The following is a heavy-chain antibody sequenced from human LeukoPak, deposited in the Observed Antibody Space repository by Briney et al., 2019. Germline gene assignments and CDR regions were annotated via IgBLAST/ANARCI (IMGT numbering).Heavy chain of an antibody. CDR2: INPDGRDT. V-gene: IGHV3-7*01. D-gene: IGHD2-21*02. Sequence: GGSLRLSCVVSGFTFNSCWMDWVRQAPGKGLEWVAHINPDGRDTYYVDSVKGRFTISRDNAQNSMYLQMNSLRVEDTAVYYCATWGDTTAEYFQRWGQGTLVTVSS. J-gene: IGHJ1*01. CDR1: GFTFNSCW. CDR3: ATWGDTTAEYFQR.